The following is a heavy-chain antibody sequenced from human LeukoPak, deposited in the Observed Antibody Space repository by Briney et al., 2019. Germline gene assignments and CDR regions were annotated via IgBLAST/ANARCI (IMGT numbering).Heavy chain of an antibody. J-gene: IGHJ4*02. D-gene: IGHD6-6*01. CDR2: FDPEDGET. V-gene: IGHV1-24*01. CDR1: GYTLTELS. CDR3: ATDPGYSSSSLDY. Sequence: ASVTVSCTVSGYTLTELSMHWVRQAPGKGLEWMGGFDPEDGETIYAQKFQGRVTMTEDTSTDTAYMELSSLRSEDTAVYYCATDPGYSSSSLDYWGQGTLVTVSS.